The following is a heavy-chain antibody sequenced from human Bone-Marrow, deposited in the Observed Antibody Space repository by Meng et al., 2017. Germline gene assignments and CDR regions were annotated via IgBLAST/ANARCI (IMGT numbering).Heavy chain of an antibody. V-gene: IGHV3-21*01. J-gene: IGHJ4*02. Sequence: GGSLRLSCAVSGFTFSSYSMNWVRQAPGKGLEWVSSISSSSSYIYYADSVKGRFTISRDNAKNSLYLQMNSLRAEDTAVYYCARYYYDSSGYYSLGYWGQGTLVTVSS. CDR3: ARYYYDSSGYYSLGY. CDR1: GFTFSSYS. D-gene: IGHD3-22*01. CDR2: ISSSSSYI.